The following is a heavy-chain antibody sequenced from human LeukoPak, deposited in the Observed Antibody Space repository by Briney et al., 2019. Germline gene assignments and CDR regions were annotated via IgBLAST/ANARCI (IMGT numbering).Heavy chain of an antibody. V-gene: IGHV3-7*03. CDR1: GFTSSSYW. CDR3: ARDWFDGDYDRFDY. D-gene: IGHD4-17*01. J-gene: IGHJ4*02. Sequence: GGSLRLSCAVSGFTSSSYWMSWFRQGPGKGLEWVANINQDGSQKFSVDSVKGRFTISRDNAKNSLSLQMNSLRVEDTAVYYCARDWFDGDYDRFDYWGQGTLVTVSS. CDR2: INQDGSQK.